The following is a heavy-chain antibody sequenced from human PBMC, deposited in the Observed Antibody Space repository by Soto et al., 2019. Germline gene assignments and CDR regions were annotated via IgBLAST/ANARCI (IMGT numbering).Heavy chain of an antibody. CDR3: TTSNLGVDF. D-gene: IGHD1-1*01. J-gene: IGHJ4*02. Sequence: LRLSCAASGLIFSDVWMTWVRQAPGKGLEWVGRIKTKPDDGTIDYAAPVRGRFTISRDDSKNTLYLQMTSLTPDDTGVYYCTTSNLGVDFWGPGTLVTVS. CDR1: GLIFSDVW. V-gene: IGHV3-15*01. CDR2: IKTKPDDGTI.